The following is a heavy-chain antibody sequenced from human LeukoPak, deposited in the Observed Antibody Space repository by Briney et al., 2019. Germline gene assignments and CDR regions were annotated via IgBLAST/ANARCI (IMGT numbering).Heavy chain of an antibody. Sequence: TGGSLRLSCAAPGFTFSSYGMHWVRQAPGKGLEWVAVISYDGSNKYYADSVKGRFTISRDNAKNSLYLQMNSLRAEDTAVYYCAREGDSSSWVYYYYYYMDVWGKGTTVTVSS. V-gene: IGHV3-30*03. J-gene: IGHJ6*03. CDR2: ISYDGSNK. CDR1: GFTFSSYG. CDR3: AREGDSSSWVYYYYYYMDV. D-gene: IGHD6-13*01.